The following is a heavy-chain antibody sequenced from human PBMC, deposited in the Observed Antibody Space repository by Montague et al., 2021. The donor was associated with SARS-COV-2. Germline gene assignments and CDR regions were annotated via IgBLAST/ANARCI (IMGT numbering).Heavy chain of an antibody. Sequence: SLRLSCAASGFTFSSYDMHWVRQAPGNGLECVSIINTAGDTYYPGSVKGRFTISRDNAKNSLYLQMNSLSAGDTAVYYCARGDRTGWQTDYWGQGTLVTVSS. J-gene: IGHJ4*02. CDR2: INTAGDT. D-gene: IGHD6-19*01. CDR1: GFTFSSYD. CDR3: ARGDRTGWQTDY. V-gene: IGHV3-13*04.